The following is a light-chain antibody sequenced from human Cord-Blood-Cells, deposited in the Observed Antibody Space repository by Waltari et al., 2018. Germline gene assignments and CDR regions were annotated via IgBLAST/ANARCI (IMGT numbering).Light chain of an antibody. V-gene: IGKV1D-13*01. CDR3: QQFNNYPQVT. J-gene: IGKJ4*01. Sequence: AIQLTQSPSSLSASVGDRVTITCRASQGISSALDWYQQKPGKAPKLLIYDAARLESGGPSRFSGSGSGTDFTLTISSLQPEDFATYYCQQFNNYPQVTFGGGTKVEIK. CDR1: QGISSA. CDR2: DAA.